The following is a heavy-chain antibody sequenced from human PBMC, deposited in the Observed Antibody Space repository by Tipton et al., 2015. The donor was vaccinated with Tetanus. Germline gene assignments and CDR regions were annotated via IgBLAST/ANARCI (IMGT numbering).Heavy chain of an antibody. D-gene: IGHD2-15*01. CDR1: GFTFDDYA. J-gene: IGHJ4*02. V-gene: IGHV3-9*01. Sequence: SLRLSCAASGFTFDDYAMHWVRQAPGKGLEWVSGISWNSGSIGYADSVKGRFTISRDNANNSLYLQMSSLRAEDSAVYYCARRGVGWHFDYWGQGTLVPVSS. CDR2: ISWNSGSI. CDR3: ARRGVGWHFDY.